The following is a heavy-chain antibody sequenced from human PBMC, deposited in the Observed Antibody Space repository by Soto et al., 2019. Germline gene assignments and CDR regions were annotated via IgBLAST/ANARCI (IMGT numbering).Heavy chain of an antibody. CDR2: IYDSGST. D-gene: IGHD3-16*01. J-gene: IGHJ4*02. CDR3: TRARISMIAYY. CDR1: GGSMSSYY. Sequence: SETLSLTCTVSGGSMSSYYWTWIRQPPGKGLEWMGHIYDSGSTNYNPSLKSRVSISLATSKNQFSLTLTSVTAADTAVYYCTRARISMIAYYWGPGTLVTVSS. V-gene: IGHV4-59*01.